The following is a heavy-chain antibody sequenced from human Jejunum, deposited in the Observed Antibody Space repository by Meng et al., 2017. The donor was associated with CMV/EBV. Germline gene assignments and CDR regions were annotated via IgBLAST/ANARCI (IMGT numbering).Heavy chain of an antibody. V-gene: IGHV3-21*01. J-gene: IGHJ5*02. CDR1: GFTFSSYN. CDR2: ISSSSRYI. CDR3: ARAIDH. Sequence: EVQLVDSGGXLVKPGGSLRLSCIGSGFTFSSYNMNWVRQAPGKGLEWVSSISSSSRYINYADSVKGRFTISRDNAKNSLYLQMNSLRVEDTAIYYCARAIDHWGQGTLVTVSS.